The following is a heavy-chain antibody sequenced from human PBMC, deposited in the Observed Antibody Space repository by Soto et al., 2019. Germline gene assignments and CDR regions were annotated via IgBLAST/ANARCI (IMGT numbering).Heavy chain of an antibody. CDR2: VHYSGRT. V-gene: IGHV4-59*01. Sequence: QVHLQESGPGLVKPSETLSLTCTVSGDYISTYYWSWIRQPPGKGLEWIGYVHYSGRTDYNPSLKSRVALSADASRTHVPPGLPAVSAAGTAVYYCARGPIDGGDSYYVYYGMDVWGQGTTVAV. CDR3: ARGPIDGGDSYYVYYGMDV. D-gene: IGHD4-17*01. J-gene: IGHJ6*02. CDR1: GDYISTYY.